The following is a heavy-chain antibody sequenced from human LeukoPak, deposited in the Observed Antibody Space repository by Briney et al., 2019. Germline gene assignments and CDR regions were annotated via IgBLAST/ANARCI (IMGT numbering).Heavy chain of an antibody. CDR3: ATDLG. D-gene: IGHD4-17*01. CDR1: GFTFTSYW. V-gene: IGHV3-74*01. J-gene: IGHJ4*02. CDR2: VEHDGSRT. Sequence: GGSLRLSCAASGFTFTSYWMHWVRQPPGKGLVWVSRVEHDGSRTAYADSVAGRFTISRDNARNMVYLQMNSLRAEDTAVYYCATDLGWGQGTLVTVSS.